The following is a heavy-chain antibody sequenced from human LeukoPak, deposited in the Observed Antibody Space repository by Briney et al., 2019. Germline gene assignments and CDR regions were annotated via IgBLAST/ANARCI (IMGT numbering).Heavy chain of an antibody. J-gene: IGHJ4*02. CDR2: IWYDGSNK. CDR1: GFTFSSYG. V-gene: IGHV3-33*06. CDR3: AKPYYDSSGYYWPFGY. D-gene: IGHD3-22*01. Sequence: GGSLRLSCAASGFTFSSYGMHWVRQAPGKGLEWVAVIWYDGSNKYYADSVKGRFTISRDNSKNTLYLQMNSLRAKDTAVYYCAKPYYDSSGYYWPFGYWGQGTLVTVSS.